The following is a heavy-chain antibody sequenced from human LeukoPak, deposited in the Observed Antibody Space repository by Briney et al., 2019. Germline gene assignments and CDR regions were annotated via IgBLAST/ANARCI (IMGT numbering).Heavy chain of an antibody. CDR1: GYTFSNYG. D-gene: IGHD6-19*01. CDR2: TSYNGNR. J-gene: IGHJ4*02. CDR3: ARHSGSGWRALGY. Sequence: ASVKVSCKASGYTFSNYGISWVRQAPGLGLEWMGWTSYNGNRNYAQKFQDRVTMTTDTSTTTAYMELRSLESDDTAVYYCARHSGSGWRALGYWGQGTLVTVSS. V-gene: IGHV1-18*04.